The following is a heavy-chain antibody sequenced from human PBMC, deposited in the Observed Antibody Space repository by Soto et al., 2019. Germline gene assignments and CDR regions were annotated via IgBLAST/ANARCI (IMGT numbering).Heavy chain of an antibody. V-gene: IGHV3-7*04. CDR1: GFTLRGYW. CDR2: VNKDGSDE. Sequence: EVQLVESGGGLVQPGGSLRLTCVASGFTLRGYWVSWVRQAPGKGLEWVANVNKDGSDERYVDSVKGRFTISRDNAKNSLYLQMNSRRAEDKAVYYCGRGGGNFDQWGQGTLVTVSS. D-gene: IGHD3-16*01. J-gene: IGHJ4*02. CDR3: GRGGGNFDQ.